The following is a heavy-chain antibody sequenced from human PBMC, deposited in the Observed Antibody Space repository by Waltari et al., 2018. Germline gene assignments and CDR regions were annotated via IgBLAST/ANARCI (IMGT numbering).Heavy chain of an antibody. CDR2: IKTQKVST. CDR1: GYTFTSRG. Sequence: QVQLVQSGGEMKEPGASVKVSCKASGYTFTSRGINWVRQAPGQGLEWMGRIKTQKVSTNYAQNHQGRVTMTADTSTTTAYMELRSLKSDDTAIYYCARTCISAACYMIYWGQGTLVTVSA. J-gene: IGHJ4*02. V-gene: IGHV1-18*01. D-gene: IGHD2-2*02. CDR3: ARTCISAACYMIY.